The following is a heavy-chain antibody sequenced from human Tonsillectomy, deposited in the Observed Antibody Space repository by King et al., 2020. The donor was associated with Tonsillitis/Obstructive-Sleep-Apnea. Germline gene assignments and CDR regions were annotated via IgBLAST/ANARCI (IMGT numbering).Heavy chain of an antibody. CDR3: ARFRSGEIYAFDI. V-gene: IGHV3-13*04. Sequence: VQLVESGGGLVQPGGSLRLSCAASGFTFSSYDMHWVRQATGKGLEWVSAIGPAGDTYYPVSVKGRFTISRENAKNSLYLQMNSLRAGDTAVYYCARFRSGEIYAFDIWGQGTMVTVSS. CDR1: GFTFSSYD. CDR2: IGPAGDT. J-gene: IGHJ3*02. D-gene: IGHD5-12*01.